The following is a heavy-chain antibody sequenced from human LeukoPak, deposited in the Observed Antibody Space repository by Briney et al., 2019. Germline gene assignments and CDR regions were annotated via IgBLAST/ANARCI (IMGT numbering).Heavy chain of an antibody. J-gene: IGHJ3*02. CDR3: ARETYYYDSSGYQRAFDI. CDR1: GFTVSSNY. CDR2: IYSGGST. D-gene: IGHD3-22*01. Sequence: GGSLRLSCAASGFTVSSNYMSWVRQAPGKGLEWVSVIYSGGSTYYADSVKGRFTISRDNSKNTLYLQMNSLGAEDTAVYYCARETYYYDSSGYQRAFDIWGQGTMVTVSS. V-gene: IGHV3-66*01.